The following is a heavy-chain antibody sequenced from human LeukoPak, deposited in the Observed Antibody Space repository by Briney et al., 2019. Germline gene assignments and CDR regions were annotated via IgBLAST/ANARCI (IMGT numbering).Heavy chain of an antibody. J-gene: IGHJ4*02. CDR2: ISKDGSNK. V-gene: IGHV3-30*04. CDR3: ARDNAVGSGCYDN. CDR1: GFSFSTYA. Sequence: HWGSLRLSCAASGFSFSTYAMHWVRQAPGKGLEGVAVISKDGSNKYYADSVKGRFTISRDNSKNTVYLEMNSLRAEDTAVYYSARDNAVGSGCYDNWGQGTLVTVSS. D-gene: IGHD6-19*01.